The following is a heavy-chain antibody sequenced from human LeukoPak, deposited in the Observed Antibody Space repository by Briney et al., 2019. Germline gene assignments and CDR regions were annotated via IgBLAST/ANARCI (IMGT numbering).Heavy chain of an antibody. V-gene: IGHV3-23*01. CDR1: GFTFINYA. Sequence: GGSLRLSCAVSGFTFINYAMSWVRQAPGKGLEWVSAVTGTADGTYYAASVKGRFTISRDNSKNTLYLQMNSLRAEDTAVYYCVSVPGGFGELYWGQGILVTVSS. D-gene: IGHD3-10*01. CDR3: VSVPGGFGELY. CDR2: VTGTADGT. J-gene: IGHJ4*02.